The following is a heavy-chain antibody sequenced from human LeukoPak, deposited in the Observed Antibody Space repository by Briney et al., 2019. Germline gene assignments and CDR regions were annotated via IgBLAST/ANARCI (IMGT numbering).Heavy chain of an antibody. D-gene: IGHD3-10*01. CDR1: GDSISSSSYY. CDR3: AAGYYYGSGSYLGY. V-gene: IGHV4-39*01. Sequence: PSETLSFTCTFSGDSISSSSYYWGWIRQPPGKGLEWIGTIYYSGSTYYNPSLKSRVTISEDTSNKQFSLRLTSVTAADTAVYYCAAGYYYGSGSYLGYWGQGTLVTVSS. CDR2: IYYSGST. J-gene: IGHJ4*02.